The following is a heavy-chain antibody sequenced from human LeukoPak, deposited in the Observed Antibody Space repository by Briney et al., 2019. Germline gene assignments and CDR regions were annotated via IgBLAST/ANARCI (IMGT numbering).Heavy chain of an antibody. CDR3: ARQNVTGSAYYYFDY. J-gene: IGHJ4*02. CDR2: IYYSGST. Sequence: SETLSLTCTVSGGSISSYSWGRIRQPPGKGLQWIGSIYYSGSTYYNPSLKSRVTISVDTSKNQFSLKLSSVTAADTAVYFCARQNVTGSAYYYFDYWGQGTLVTVSS. CDR1: GGSISSYS. V-gene: IGHV4-39*01. D-gene: IGHD3-22*01.